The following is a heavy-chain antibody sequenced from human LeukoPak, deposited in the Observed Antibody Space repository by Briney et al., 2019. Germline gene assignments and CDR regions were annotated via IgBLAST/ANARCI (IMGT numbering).Heavy chain of an antibody. D-gene: IGHD3-3*01. J-gene: IGHJ6*03. V-gene: IGHV3-7*01. CDR3: ARVYDDFWSGYYRLDYYYMDV. CDR2: IKQDGSEK. CDR1: GFTFSSYW. Sequence: PGGSLRLSCAASGFTFSSYWMSWVRQAPGKGLEWVANIKQDGSEKYYVDSVKGRFTISRDNAKNSLYLQMNSLRAEDTAVYYCARVYDDFWSGYYRLDYYYMDVWGKGTTVTVSS.